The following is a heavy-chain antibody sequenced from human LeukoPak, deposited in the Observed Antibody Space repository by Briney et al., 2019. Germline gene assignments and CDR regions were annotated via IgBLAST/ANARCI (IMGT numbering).Heavy chain of an antibody. CDR2: ISYDGSNK. Sequence: GGYLRLYCAASGFSFSSYDMHWVRQAQGKGLEWVAVISYDGSNKYYADSVKGRFTISRDNSKNTLYLQMNSLRAEDTDVYYCAGGWETNDYWGQGTLVTVSS. CDR1: GFSFSSYD. D-gene: IGHD1-26*01. V-gene: IGHV3-30*19. J-gene: IGHJ4*02. CDR3: AGGWETNDY.